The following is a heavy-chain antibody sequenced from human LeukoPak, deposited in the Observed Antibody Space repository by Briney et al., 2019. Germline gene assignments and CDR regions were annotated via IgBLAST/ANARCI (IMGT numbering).Heavy chain of an antibody. V-gene: IGHV3-23*01. D-gene: IGHD1-1*01. CDR1: RFTFSSYA. CDR3: AKDLSDNYNLFDY. J-gene: IGHJ4*02. CDR2: ISGPGYTT. Sequence: GGSLRLSCAASRFTFSSYAMSWVRQAPGKGLEWVSVISGPGYTTYYADSVKGRLTISRDNSNNMLYLQLNSLRAEDTAVYYCAKDLSDNYNLFDYWGQGTLVTVSS.